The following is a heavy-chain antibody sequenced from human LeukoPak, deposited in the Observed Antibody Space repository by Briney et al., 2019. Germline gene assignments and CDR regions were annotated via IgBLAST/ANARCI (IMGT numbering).Heavy chain of an antibody. Sequence: SETLSLTCTVSGGSISSSSYYWGWIRQPPGKGLEWIGSTYHSGSTYYNPSLKSRVTMSVDTSKNQFSLKLSSVTAADTAVYYCARDPSTVRGVIYYWGQGTLVTVSS. D-gene: IGHD3-10*01. CDR1: GGSISSSSYY. V-gene: IGHV4-39*07. CDR2: TYHSGST. J-gene: IGHJ4*02. CDR3: ARDPSTVRGVIYY.